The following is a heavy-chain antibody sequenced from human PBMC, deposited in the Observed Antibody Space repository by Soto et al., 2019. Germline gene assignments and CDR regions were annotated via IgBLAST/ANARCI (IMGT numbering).Heavy chain of an antibody. D-gene: IGHD6-6*01. CDR3: ASRSGQLPYYFDY. CDR2: ISAYKGNT. CDR1: GYAFSNYG. Sequence: ASVKVSGKASGYAFSNYGISWVRQAPGQGLEWMGWISAYKGNTNYAQKLQGRVTMTTDTSTSTAYMELRSLRSDDTAVYYCASRSGQLPYYFDYWGQGTLVTVSS. J-gene: IGHJ4*02. V-gene: IGHV1-18*01.